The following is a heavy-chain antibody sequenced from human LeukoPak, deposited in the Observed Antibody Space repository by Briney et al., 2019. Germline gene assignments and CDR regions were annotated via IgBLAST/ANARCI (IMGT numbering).Heavy chain of an antibody. V-gene: IGHV5-51*01. CDR2: NYPGDSDT. CDR3: ARQAYSWSYYPVFSFDY. J-gene: IGHJ4*02. D-gene: IGHD1-26*01. Sequence: GESLLISCKGSAYSSTSYWICWVRQLPRKGREWMGSNYPGDSDTRYSPSFQGQVTISADKSISTAYLQWSSLKASDTAMYYGARQAYSWSYYPVFSFDYWGQGTLVTVSS. CDR1: AYSSTSYW.